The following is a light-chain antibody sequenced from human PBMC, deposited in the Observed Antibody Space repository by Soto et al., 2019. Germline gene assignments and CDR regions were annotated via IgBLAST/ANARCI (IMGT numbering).Light chain of an antibody. V-gene: IGLV4-69*01. J-gene: IGLJ3*02. Sequence: QPVLTQSPSASASLGASVKLTCTLSSGHNTYAIAWHQQQPEKGPRYLMKLNSDGSHSKGDWIPDRFSGSSSGAERYLTISSLQSEDEADYYCQTWGTGSWVFGGGTKLTVL. CDR3: QTWGTGSWV. CDR2: LNSDGSH. CDR1: SGHNTYA.